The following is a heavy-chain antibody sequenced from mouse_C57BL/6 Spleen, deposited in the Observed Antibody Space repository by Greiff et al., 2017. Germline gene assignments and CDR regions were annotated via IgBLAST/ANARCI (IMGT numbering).Heavy chain of an antibody. D-gene: IGHD2-4*01. Sequence: QVQLQQPGAELVMPGASVKLSCKASGYTFTSYWMHWVKQRPGQGLEWIGEIDPSDSYTNYNQKFKGKSTVTVDKSSSTAYMQLSSLTSEDSAVYYCARVLMGDYDGSHWYFDVWGTGTTVTVSS. CDR3: ARVLMGDYDGSHWYFDV. CDR1: GYTFTSYW. CDR2: IDPSDSYT. J-gene: IGHJ1*03. V-gene: IGHV1-69*01.